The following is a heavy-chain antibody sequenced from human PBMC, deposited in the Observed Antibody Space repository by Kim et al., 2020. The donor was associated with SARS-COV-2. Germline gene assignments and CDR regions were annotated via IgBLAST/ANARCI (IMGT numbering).Heavy chain of an antibody. CDR3: ARGSYASGMDV. V-gene: IGHV4-30-2*01. J-gene: IGHJ6*02. D-gene: IGHD3-16*01. CDR1: GGSINNVGYS. Sequence: SETLSLTCAVSGGSINNVGYSWSWIWQLPGMGLEWIGYIYDSGTTYYSPSLKSRVTISLDRSRTQFFLNLNSVTAADTAVYYCARGSYASGMDVWGQGTAVTVSS. CDR2: IYDSGTT.